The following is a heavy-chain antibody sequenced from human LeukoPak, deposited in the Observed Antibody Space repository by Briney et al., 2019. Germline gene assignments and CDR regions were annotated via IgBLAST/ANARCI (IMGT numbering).Heavy chain of an antibody. V-gene: IGHV3-23*01. CDR2: ISGSTGTT. Sequence: PAGGSLRLSCAASGFTFSSYAMSWVRQAPGKGLEWVSAISGSTGTTYYADSVKGRFIISRDNAKNTLYLQMNSLRAEDSAVYYCVRDRYYTMDVWGKGTTVSVSS. J-gene: IGHJ6*03. CDR3: VRDRYYTMDV. CDR1: GFTFSSYA.